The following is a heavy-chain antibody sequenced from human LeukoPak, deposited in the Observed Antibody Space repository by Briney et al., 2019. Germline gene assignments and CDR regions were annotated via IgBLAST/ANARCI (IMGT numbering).Heavy chain of an antibody. Sequence: GASVKVPCKASGYTFTGYYMHWVRQAPGQGLEWMGWINPNSGGTNYAQKFQGRVTMTRDTSISTAYMELSRLRSDDTAVYYCARGDKQQLVPYYMDVWGKGTTVTVSS. D-gene: IGHD6-13*01. J-gene: IGHJ6*03. V-gene: IGHV1-2*02. CDR1: GYTFTGYY. CDR2: INPNSGGT. CDR3: ARGDKQQLVPYYMDV.